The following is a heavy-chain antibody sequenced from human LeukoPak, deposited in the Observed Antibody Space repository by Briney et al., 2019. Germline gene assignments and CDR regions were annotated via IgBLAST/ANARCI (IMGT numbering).Heavy chain of an antibody. V-gene: IGHV3-48*03. D-gene: IGHD2-15*01. CDR1: GFTFRICE. CDR2: ISSSGRTI. Sequence: LPGGSLRLSCAASGFTFRICEMNWVRQAPGKGREGVSYISSSGRTIYYADPVRGGFTISRDNAKTSLYLQMNSLRAEDTAVYYCESPAVAARGYYYYGMDVWGKGTTVTVSS. J-gene: IGHJ6*04. CDR3: ESPAVAARGYYYYGMDV.